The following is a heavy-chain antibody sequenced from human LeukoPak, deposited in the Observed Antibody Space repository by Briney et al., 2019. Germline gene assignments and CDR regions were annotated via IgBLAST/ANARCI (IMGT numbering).Heavy chain of an antibody. V-gene: IGHV3-23*01. CDR2: IPGRRGST. CDR3: AKRRGYSYAAGDAFDI. D-gene: IGHD5-18*01. Sequence: PGGSLRLLCAASGLPLRRIAMSCTPQARGKGRVGGSVIPGRRGSTYTADSVKVHFPISRDNSRIPLYIQMNSLRAEDTAVYFCAKRRGYSYAAGDAFDIWGQGTVVIVSS. CDR1: GLPLRRIA. J-gene: IGHJ3*02.